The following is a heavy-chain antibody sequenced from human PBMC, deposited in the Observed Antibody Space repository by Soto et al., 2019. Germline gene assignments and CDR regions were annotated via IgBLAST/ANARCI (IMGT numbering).Heavy chain of an antibody. Sequence: ESGGGLVQPGGSLRLSCVASGFMFDSYAMNWVRQAPGKGLEWVSYISPGGDRIYYAESLKGRITISRDNARNSLSLQMNILSDGDTAVYYCTKSADSAGWGVDFWGQGTLVTVSS. V-gene: IGHV3-48*02. J-gene: IGHJ4*02. CDR1: GFMFDSYA. D-gene: IGHD6-19*01. CDR3: TKSADSAGWGVDF. CDR2: ISPGGDRI.